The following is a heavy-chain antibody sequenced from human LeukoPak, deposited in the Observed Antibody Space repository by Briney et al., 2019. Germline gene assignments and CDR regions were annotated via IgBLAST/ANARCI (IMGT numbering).Heavy chain of an antibody. CDR3: AKDGYCSSTSCCLDY. CDR2: IRPDGSDK. J-gene: IGHJ4*02. CDR1: GFTLSLYG. Sequence: GGSLRLSCAASGFTLSLYGMHWVRQAPGKGLEWVAFIRPDGSDKYYADSVKGRFTISRDNSKNTLYLQMNSLRAEDTAVYYCAKDGYCSSTSCCLDYWGQGTLVTVSS. D-gene: IGHD2-2*03. V-gene: IGHV3-30*02.